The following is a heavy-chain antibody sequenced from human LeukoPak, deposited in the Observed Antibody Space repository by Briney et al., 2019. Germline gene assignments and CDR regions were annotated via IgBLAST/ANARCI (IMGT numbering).Heavy chain of an antibody. Sequence: SETLSLTCTVSGGSISSYYWSWTRQPAGKGLEWIGRIYTSGSTNYNPSLKSRVTMSVDTSKNQFSLKLSSVTAADTAVYYCASGDDFWSGYYYWGQGTLVTVSS. CDR2: IYTSGST. D-gene: IGHD3-3*01. CDR3: ASGDDFWSGYYY. J-gene: IGHJ4*02. V-gene: IGHV4-4*07. CDR1: GGSISSYY.